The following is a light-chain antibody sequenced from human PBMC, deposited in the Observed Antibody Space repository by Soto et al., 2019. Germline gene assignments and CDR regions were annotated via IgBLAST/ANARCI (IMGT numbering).Light chain of an antibody. CDR1: SSDVGSCKF. CDR2: EVS. CDR3: SSCGGSNNPYV. V-gene: IGLV2-8*01. Sequence: QSALTQPPSASGSPGQSVTISCTGTSSDVGSCKFVSWYQQYPGKAPKLIIFEVSQRPSGVPERFSGFTSGNTASLTVSGLQAEDEADYYCSSCGGSNNPYVFGTGTKVTVL. J-gene: IGLJ1*01.